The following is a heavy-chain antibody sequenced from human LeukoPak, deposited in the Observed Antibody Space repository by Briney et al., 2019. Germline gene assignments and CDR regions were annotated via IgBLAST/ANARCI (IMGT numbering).Heavy chain of an antibody. CDR3: ARGARQWANY. D-gene: IGHD6-19*01. Sequence: PGGSLRPSCAASGFTVSSNYMSWVRQAPGKGLEWVSVIYSGGSTYYADSVKGRFTISRDNSKNTLYLQMNSLRAEDTAVYYCARGARQWANYWGQGTLVTVSS. CDR2: IYSGGST. V-gene: IGHV3-53*01. J-gene: IGHJ4*02. CDR1: GFTVSSNY.